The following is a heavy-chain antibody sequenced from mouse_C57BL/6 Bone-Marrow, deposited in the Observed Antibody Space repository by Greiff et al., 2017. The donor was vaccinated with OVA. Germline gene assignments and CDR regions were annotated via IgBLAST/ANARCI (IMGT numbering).Heavy chain of an antibody. CDR3: ARGGQRVWFAY. CDR1: GYTFTSYW. J-gene: IGHJ3*01. CDR2: IHPNSGST. Sequence: VQLQQPGAELVKPGASVKLSCKASGYTFTSYWMHWVKQRPGQGLEWIGMIHPNSGSTNYNEKFKSKATLTVDKSSSPAYMQLSSLTSEDSAVYYCARGGQRVWFAYWGQGTLVTVSA. V-gene: IGHV1-64*01. D-gene: IGHD3-3*01.